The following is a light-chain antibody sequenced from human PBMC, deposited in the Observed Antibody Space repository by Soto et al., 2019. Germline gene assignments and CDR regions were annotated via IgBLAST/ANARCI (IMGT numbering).Light chain of an antibody. J-gene: IGKJ1*01. CDR3: QQYINWPRT. CDR2: GAS. CDR1: QRLSSN. Sequence: EIVMTQSPATLSVSPGERVTLSYRASQRLSSNLAWYQQRPGQAPRLLIYGASIRATDIPARFIGSGSGTEFTLTISSLQSEDFAVYYCQQYINWPRTFGQGTKV. V-gene: IGKV3-15*01.